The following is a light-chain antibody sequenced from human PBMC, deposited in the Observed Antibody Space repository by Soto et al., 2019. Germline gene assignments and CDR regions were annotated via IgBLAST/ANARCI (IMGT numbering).Light chain of an antibody. V-gene: IGKV3-20*01. CDR3: QQYGSSPQT. CDR1: HSVTSNY. Sequence: EIVLTQSPGTLSLSPGERATLSCRASHSVTSNYLAWYQQKPGQAPRLLIYAASGRASGIPDRFSGGGSGTYFILTISRLEPEDFAVYYCQQYGSSPQTFGQGTRVDIK. J-gene: IGKJ1*01. CDR2: AAS.